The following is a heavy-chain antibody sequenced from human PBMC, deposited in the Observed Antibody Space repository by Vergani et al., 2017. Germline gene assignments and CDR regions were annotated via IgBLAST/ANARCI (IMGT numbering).Heavy chain of an antibody. D-gene: IGHD5-12*01. CDR1: GFTFNHYA. V-gene: IGHV3-23*01. Sequence: EVQLLESGGDLVQPGGSLRLSCAASGFTFNHYAMNWVRQAPGKGLEWVSGLSGSGGSTYYAGSVKGRFTISRDSSKKTLYLQMNSLGAGDTTVYYCAKANPRNSGYDYLYYYHAMEVWGQGTTVTVSS. J-gene: IGHJ6*02. CDR2: LSGSGGST. CDR3: AKANPRNSGYDYLYYYHAMEV.